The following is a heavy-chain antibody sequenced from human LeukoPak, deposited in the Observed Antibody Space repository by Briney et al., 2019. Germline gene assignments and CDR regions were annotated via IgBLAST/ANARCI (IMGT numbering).Heavy chain of an antibody. CDR3: ARAIAVRRGAFDP. J-gene: IGHJ5*02. V-gene: IGHV7-4-1*02. Sequence: ASVKVSCKASEYTFTSHVINWVRQAPGQGLEWMGWINTNTGNPTYAQGFTGRFVFSLDTSVSTAYLQISSLKAEDTAVYYCARAIAVRRGAFDPWGQGTLVTVSS. CDR2: INTNTGNP. CDR1: EYTFTSHV. D-gene: IGHD6-19*01.